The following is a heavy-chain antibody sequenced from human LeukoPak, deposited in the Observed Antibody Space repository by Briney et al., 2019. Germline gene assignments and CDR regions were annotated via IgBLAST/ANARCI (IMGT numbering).Heavy chain of an antibody. V-gene: IGHV4-59*01. CDR1: GGSISTYY. CDR2: IYYTGST. CDR3: ARGSVRGEFDP. D-gene: IGHD3-10*01. Sequence: SETLSLTCTVSGGSISTYYWSWVRQPPGKGLEWIGYIYYTGSTDYNPSLKSRVTMSVDTSKNQFSLKLSSVTAADTAVYSCARGSVRGEFDPWGQGTLVTVSS. J-gene: IGHJ5*02.